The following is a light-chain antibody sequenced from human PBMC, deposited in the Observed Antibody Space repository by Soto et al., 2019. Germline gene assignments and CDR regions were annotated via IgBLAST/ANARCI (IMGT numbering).Light chain of an antibody. J-gene: IGKJ5*01. V-gene: IGKV3D-20*02. CDR3: QQRSNWPPIT. CDR1: QSVTSSY. Sequence: EIVLTQSPGTVSLSPGEIATLSFSASQSVTSSYLAWYQQKPGQAPRLLIHGASSRASGIPDRFSGSGSGTDFTLTISSLEPEDFAVYYCQQRSNWPPITFGQGTRLEIK. CDR2: GAS.